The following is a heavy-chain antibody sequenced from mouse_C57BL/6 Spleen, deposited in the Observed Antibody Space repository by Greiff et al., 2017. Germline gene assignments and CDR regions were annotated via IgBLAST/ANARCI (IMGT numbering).Heavy chain of an antibody. CDR2: IDPSDSYT. Sequence: QVQLKQPGAELVMPGASVKLSCKASGYTFTSYWMHWVKQRPGQGLEWIGEIDPSDSYTNYNQKFKGKSTLTVDKSSSTAYMQLSSLTSEDSAVYYCARRDSNYGYFDVWGTGTTVTVSS. V-gene: IGHV1-69*01. J-gene: IGHJ1*03. D-gene: IGHD3-3*01. CDR3: ARRDSNYGYFDV. CDR1: GYTFTSYW.